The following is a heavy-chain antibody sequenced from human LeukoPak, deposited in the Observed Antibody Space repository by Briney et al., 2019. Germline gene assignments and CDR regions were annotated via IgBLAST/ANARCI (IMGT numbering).Heavy chain of an antibody. D-gene: IGHD3-10*01. CDR2: ISGSGGST. Sequence: GGSLRLSCAASGFTFSSYGMSWVRQAPGKGLEWVSAISGSGGSTYYADSVKGRFTISRDNSKNTLYLQMNSLRAEDTAVYYCAKLGYYGSGSYPSTLFFDYWGQGTLVTVSS. CDR1: GFTFSSYG. V-gene: IGHV3-23*01. CDR3: AKLGYYGSGSYPSTLFFDY. J-gene: IGHJ4*02.